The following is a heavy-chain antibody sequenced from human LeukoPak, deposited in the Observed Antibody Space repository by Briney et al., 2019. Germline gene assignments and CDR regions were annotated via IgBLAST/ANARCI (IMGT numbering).Heavy chain of an antibody. J-gene: IGHJ4*02. CDR3: AQYYYDSSGYYYEGRFDY. Sequence: MASETLSLTCTVSGGSISSSSYYWGWIRQPPGKGLEWIGSIYYSGSTYYNPSLQSRVTISVYTSKNQFSLKLSSVTAADTAVYYCAQYYYDSSGYYYEGRFDYRGQGTLVTVSS. D-gene: IGHD3-22*01. V-gene: IGHV4-39*01. CDR1: GGSISSSSYY. CDR2: IYYSGST.